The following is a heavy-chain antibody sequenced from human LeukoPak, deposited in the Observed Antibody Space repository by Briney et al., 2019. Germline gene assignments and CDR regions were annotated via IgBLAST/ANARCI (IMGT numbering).Heavy chain of an antibody. V-gene: IGHV4-39*01. Sequence: SETLSLTCTVSGGPISSRSYYWGWIRQPPGKGLEWVGSIYYSGSTYYNPSLKSRVTISVDTSKNQFSLKLSSVTAADTAVYYCAQGYCSGGSCFGGWFDPWGQGTLVTVSS. D-gene: IGHD2-15*01. J-gene: IGHJ5*02. CDR2: IYYSGST. CDR1: GGPISSRSYY. CDR3: AQGYCSGGSCFGGWFDP.